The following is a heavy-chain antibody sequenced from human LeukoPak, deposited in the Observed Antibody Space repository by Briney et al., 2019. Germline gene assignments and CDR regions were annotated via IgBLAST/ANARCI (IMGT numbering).Heavy chain of an antibody. Sequence: PGGSLRLSCAASGFTFISYAMSWVRQAPGKGLEWVSSLSGNAGRPYYADSVKGRFTISRDNSKNTLYLQMDSLRAEDTAVYYCAKDHRDSGNYYYYYGLDVRGQGTMVTVSS. CDR1: GFTFISYA. CDR2: LSGNAGRP. D-gene: IGHD1-26*01. J-gene: IGHJ6*02. V-gene: IGHV3-23*01. CDR3: AKDHRDSGNYYYYYGLDV.